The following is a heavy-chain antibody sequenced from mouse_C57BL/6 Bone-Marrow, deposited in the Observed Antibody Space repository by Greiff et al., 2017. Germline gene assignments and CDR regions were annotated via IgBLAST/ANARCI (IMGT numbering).Heavy chain of an antibody. J-gene: IGHJ4*01. Sequence: QVQLQQPGAELVMPGASVKLSCKASGYTFTSYWMHWVKQRPGQGLEWIGEIDPSDSYTNYNQKFKGKSTLTVDKSSSTAYMQLSSLTSEDSAVYYCARQIYFYAMDYWGQGTSVTVSS. CDR1: GYTFTSYW. CDR2: IDPSDSYT. CDR3: ARQIYFYAMDY. V-gene: IGHV1-69*01.